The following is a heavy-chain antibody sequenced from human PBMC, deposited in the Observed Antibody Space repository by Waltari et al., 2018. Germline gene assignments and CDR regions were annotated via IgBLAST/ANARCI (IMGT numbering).Heavy chain of an antibody. CDR3: ARVAIVGVVIDY. CDR1: GGSISSSSYY. V-gene: IGHV4-39*07. Sequence: QLQLQESGPGLVKPSETLSLTCTVPGGSISSSSYYWGWIRQPPGKGLEWIGSIYYRGITNVNPARKLRVTISVVAAKNQFSLKLSSVTSADTTVYYCARVAIVGVVIDYWGQGTLVTVSS. D-gene: IGHD3-3*01. J-gene: IGHJ4*02. CDR2: IYYRGIT.